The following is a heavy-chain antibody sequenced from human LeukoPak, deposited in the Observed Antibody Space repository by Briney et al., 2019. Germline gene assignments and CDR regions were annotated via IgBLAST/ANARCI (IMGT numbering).Heavy chain of an antibody. CDR1: GGTFSSYA. CDR3: ARGDAIGIVVVPAAYYFDY. V-gene: IGHV1-69*01. Sequence: ASVKVSCKASGGTFSSYAISWVRQAPGQGLEWMGGIIPIFGTANYAQKFQGRVTITADESTSTAYMELSSLRSEDTAVYYCARGDAIGIVVVPAAYYFDYWGQGTLVTVSS. D-gene: IGHD2-2*01. CDR2: IIPIFGTA. J-gene: IGHJ4*02.